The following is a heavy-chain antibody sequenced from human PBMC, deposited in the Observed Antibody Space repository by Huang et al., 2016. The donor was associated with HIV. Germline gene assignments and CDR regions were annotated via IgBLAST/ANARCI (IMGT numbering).Heavy chain of an antibody. CDR3: ARGFGINYNHEAFDV. D-gene: IGHD3-10*01. CDR1: GYTFTNYD. J-gene: IGHJ3*01. Sequence: QIQLAQSGAEVKKPGASVKVSCKASGYTFTNYDINWVRQASGQGLEWMGWMNPKSGNGGYTKKFQGRVAILRNSSINTSYLEVTSLTSEDTAVYYCARGFGINYNHEAFDVWGQETMVTVSS. V-gene: IGHV1-8*01. CDR2: MNPKSGNG.